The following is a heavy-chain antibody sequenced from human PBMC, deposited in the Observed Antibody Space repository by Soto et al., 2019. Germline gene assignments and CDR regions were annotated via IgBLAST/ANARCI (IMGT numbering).Heavy chain of an antibody. CDR3: ACVWLGIGVVPAAIDWFDT. D-gene: IGHD2-2*02. V-gene: IGHV4-59*01. J-gene: IGHJ5*02. Sequence: SETLSLTCTVSGGSISSYYWSWIRQPPGKGLEWIGYIYYSGSTNYNPSLKSRVTISVDTSKNQFSLKLSSVIAADRAVYYCACVWLGIGVVPAAIDWFDTWGQGTLVTVSS. CDR2: IYYSGST. CDR1: GGSISSYY.